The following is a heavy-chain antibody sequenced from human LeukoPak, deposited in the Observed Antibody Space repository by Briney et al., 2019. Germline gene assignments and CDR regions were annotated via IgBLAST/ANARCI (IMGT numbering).Heavy chain of an antibody. J-gene: IGHJ5*02. CDR2: ISADGSI. V-gene: IGHV4-4*07. Sequence: SETLSLTCTVSGGSINSYYWNWIRQPAGKGLEWVGRISADGSINCNPSLKSRVTISVDKSKNQFSLKLSSVTAADTAVYFCARAAAGTANFDPWGQGTLVTVSS. CDR1: GGSINSYY. CDR3: ARAAAGTANFDP. D-gene: IGHD1-1*01.